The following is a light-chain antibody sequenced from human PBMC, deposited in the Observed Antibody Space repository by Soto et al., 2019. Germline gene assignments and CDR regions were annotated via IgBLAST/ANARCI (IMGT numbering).Light chain of an antibody. V-gene: IGLV2-8*01. J-gene: IGLJ6*01. Sequence: QSALTQPPSASGSAGQTVTISCTGVNSDIGSYNFVSWYQQHPGKAPKVIIYEVNKRPSGVAARFSGSKSGNKTSLTVSGLRDEDDVDYYCCPYAVTNCRWLFGCGTQVTVL. CDR3: CPYAVTNCRWL. CDR1: NSDIGSYNF. CDR2: EVN.